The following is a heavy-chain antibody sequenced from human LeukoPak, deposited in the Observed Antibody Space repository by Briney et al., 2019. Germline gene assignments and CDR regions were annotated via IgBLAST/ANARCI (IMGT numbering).Heavy chain of an antibody. CDR1: GDSISTYY. J-gene: IGHJ4*02. Sequence: SETLSLTCTVSGDSISTYYWSWIRQPPGKGLEWIGFIYISGTTSYNPSLKSRVTISVDTSKNQFSPNLSSVTAADTAVYYCARHGFQWELPNWGQGTLVTVSS. CDR3: ARHGFQWELPN. D-gene: IGHD1-26*01. V-gene: IGHV4-4*09. CDR2: IYISGTT.